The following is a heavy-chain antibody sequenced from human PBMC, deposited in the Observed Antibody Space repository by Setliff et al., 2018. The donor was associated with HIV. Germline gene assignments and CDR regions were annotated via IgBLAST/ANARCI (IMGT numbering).Heavy chain of an antibody. D-gene: IGHD6-19*01. CDR3: ARDRGSSAWYEGDWYFDL. CDR2: ISSSGSTI. Sequence: GGSLRLSCAASGFTVTTNYMSWVRQAPGKGLEWVSYISSSGSTIYYADSVKGRFTISRDNAKNSLYLQMNSLRAEDTAVFYCARDRGSSAWYEGDWYFDLWGRGTLVTVS. V-gene: IGHV3-11*04. CDR1: GFTVTTNY. J-gene: IGHJ2*01.